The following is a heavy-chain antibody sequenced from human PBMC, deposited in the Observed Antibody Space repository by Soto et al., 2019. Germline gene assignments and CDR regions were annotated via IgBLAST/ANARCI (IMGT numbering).Heavy chain of an antibody. Sequence: QVQLVESGGGVVQPGRSLRLSCAASGFTFSSYGMHWVRQAPGKGLEWVAVISYDGSNRYYADSVKGRFTISRDNSKNTLYLQMNSLRAEDTAVYYCAKVYSSGWYGGFDYWGQGTLVTVSS. CDR3: AKVYSSGWYGGFDY. D-gene: IGHD6-19*01. CDR1: GFTFSSYG. V-gene: IGHV3-30*18. J-gene: IGHJ4*02. CDR2: ISYDGSNR.